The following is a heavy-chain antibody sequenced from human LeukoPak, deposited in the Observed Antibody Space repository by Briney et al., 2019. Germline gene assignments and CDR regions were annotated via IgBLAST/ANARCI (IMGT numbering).Heavy chain of an antibody. J-gene: IGHJ4*02. D-gene: IGHD3-10*01. CDR2: VIGTGGST. V-gene: IGHV3-23*01. CDR1: GFTFNTYA. CDR3: AKRHSGSSSLYFFDY. Sequence: PGGSLRLSCAASGFTFNTYAMSWVRQAPGKGLEWVSAVIGTGGSTYYADSVEGRFTVSRDNSKNTLFLQMNSLRAEDTAIYYCAKRHSGSSSLYFFDYWGQGTLVTVSS.